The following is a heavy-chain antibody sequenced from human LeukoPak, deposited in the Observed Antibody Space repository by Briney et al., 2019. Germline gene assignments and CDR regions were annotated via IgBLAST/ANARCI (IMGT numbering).Heavy chain of an antibody. V-gene: IGHV7-4-1*02. CDR2: INTNTGNP. Sequence: ASVKVSCKASGYTFTSYAMNWVRQAPGQGLEWMGWINTNTGNPTYAQGFTGRFVFSLDTSVSTAYLQISSLKAEDTAVYYCARLRSPILYYYYYYMDVWGKGTTVTVSS. J-gene: IGHJ6*03. CDR3: ARLRSPILYYYYYYMDV. D-gene: IGHD1-26*01. CDR1: GYTFTSYA.